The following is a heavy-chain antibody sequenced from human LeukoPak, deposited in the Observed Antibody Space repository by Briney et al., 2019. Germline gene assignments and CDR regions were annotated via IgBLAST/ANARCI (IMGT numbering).Heavy chain of an antibody. CDR2: INPNSGGT. CDR1: GYTFTGYY. D-gene: IGHD3-3*02. J-gene: IGHJ3*02. CDR3: ARISRRAGDAFDI. Sequence: ASVKVSCKASGYTFTGYYMHWVRQAPGQGLEWMGWINPNSGGTNYAQKFQGRVTMTRDTSISTAYMELSSLRSEDTAVYYCARISRRAGDAFDIWGQGTMVTVSS. V-gene: IGHV1-2*02.